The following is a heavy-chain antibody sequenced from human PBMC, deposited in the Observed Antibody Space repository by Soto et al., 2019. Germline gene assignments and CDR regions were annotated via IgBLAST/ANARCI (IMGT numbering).Heavy chain of an antibody. CDR3: ARDRPGQLGPLHCFDP. CDR1: GGTFSSYA. D-gene: IGHD6-6*01. Sequence: SVKVSCKASGGTFSSYAISWVRQAPGQGLEWMGGIIPIFGTANYAQKFQGRVTITADKSTSTAYMELSSLRSEDTAVYYCARDRPGQLGPLHCFDPWGQGTLVTVSS. J-gene: IGHJ5*02. CDR2: IIPIFGTA. V-gene: IGHV1-69*06.